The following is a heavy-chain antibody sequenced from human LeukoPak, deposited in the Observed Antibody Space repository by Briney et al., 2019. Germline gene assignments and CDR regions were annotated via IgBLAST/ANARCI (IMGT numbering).Heavy chain of an antibody. D-gene: IGHD1-26*01. J-gene: IGHJ3*02. V-gene: IGHV1-3*01. CDR2: INAGNGNT. CDR3: ARDLEWEQHNAFDI. Sequence: ASVKVSCKASGYTFTSYTIHWVRQAPGQRLEWMGWINAGNGNTKYSQEFQGRVTMTTDTSTSTAYMELRSLRSDDTAVYYCARDLEWEQHNAFDIWGQGTMVTVSS. CDR1: GYTFTSYT.